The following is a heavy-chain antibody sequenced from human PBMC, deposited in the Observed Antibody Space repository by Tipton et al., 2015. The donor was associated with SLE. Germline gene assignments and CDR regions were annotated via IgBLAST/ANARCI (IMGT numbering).Heavy chain of an antibody. CDR3: ARESRYYESTSYSDAFDI. CDR2: IYFSGST. CDR1: GFSISSGYY. Sequence: TLSLTCDVTGFSISSGYYWGWIRQPPGKGLEWIGYIYFSGSTNYNPSFSGRVTISLDRSTDQVSLHLDAVTAADTAVYYCARESRYYESTSYSDAFDIWGRGTTVVVSS. V-gene: IGHV4-38-2*02. D-gene: IGHD3-22*01. J-gene: IGHJ3*02.